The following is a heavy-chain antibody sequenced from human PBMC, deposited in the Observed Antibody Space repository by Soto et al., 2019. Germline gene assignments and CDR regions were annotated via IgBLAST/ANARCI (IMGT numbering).Heavy chain of an antibody. J-gene: IGHJ6*03. CDR2: ISSSSSYI. Sequence: EVQLVESGGGLVKPGGSLRLSCAASGFTFSSYSMNWVRQAPGKGLEWVSSISSSSSYIYYADSVKGRFTISRDNAKNSLYLQMNSLRAEDTAVYYCARKPDSSGWYYYYYYMDVWGKGTTVTVSS. D-gene: IGHD6-19*01. CDR1: GFTFSSYS. CDR3: ARKPDSSGWYYYYYYMDV. V-gene: IGHV3-21*01.